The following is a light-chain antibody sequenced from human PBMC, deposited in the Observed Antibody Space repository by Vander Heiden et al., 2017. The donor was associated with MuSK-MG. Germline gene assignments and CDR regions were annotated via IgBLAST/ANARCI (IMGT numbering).Light chain of an antibody. CDR2: DDS. V-gene: IGLV3-21*02. CDR1: NDGSKS. CDR3: QVWDSSSDHPWV. Sequence: SDVLTQPPSGSVAPGQTARITCGGNNDGSKSVHWYQQKPGQAPVLVVYDDSDRPSGIPERFSGSNSGNTATLTISRVEAGDEADYYCQVWDSSSDHPWVFGGGTKLTVL. J-gene: IGLJ3*02.